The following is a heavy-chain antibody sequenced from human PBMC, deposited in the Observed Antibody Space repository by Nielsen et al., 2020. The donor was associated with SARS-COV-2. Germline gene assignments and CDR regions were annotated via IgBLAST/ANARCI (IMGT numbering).Heavy chain of an antibody. CDR1: GFTFSSYA. CDR2: ISYDGSNK. D-gene: IGHD6-19*01. Sequence: GESLKISCAASGFTFSSYARHWVRQAPGKGLEWVAVISYDGSNKYYADSVKGRFTISRDNSKNTLYLQMNSLRAEDTAVYYCARDRSGWYVDYWGQGTLVTVSS. CDR3: ARDRSGWYVDY. J-gene: IGHJ4*02. V-gene: IGHV3-30*04.